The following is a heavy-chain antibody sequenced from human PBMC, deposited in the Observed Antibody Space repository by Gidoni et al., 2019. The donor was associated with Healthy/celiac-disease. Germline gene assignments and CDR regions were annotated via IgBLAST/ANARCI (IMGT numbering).Heavy chain of an antibody. CDR3: ARNRHDYGDYVGGMDV. D-gene: IGHD4-17*01. CDR1: GGSISSGGYS. V-gene: IGHV4-30-2*01. CDR2: IYHSAST. J-gene: IGHJ6*02. Sequence: QLQLQASGAGLVKPSQPLSLTCAVSGGSISSGGYSWSWIRQPQGKGLEWIGYIYHSASTYYNPSLKSRVTISVDRSKNQFSLKLSSVTAADTAVYYCARNRHDYGDYVGGMDVWGQGTTVTVSS.